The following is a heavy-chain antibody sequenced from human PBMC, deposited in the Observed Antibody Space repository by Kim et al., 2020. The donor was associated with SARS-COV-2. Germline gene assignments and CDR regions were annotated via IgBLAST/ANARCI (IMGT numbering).Heavy chain of an antibody. Sequence: SETLSLTCTASGGSISGYYWSWIRQPAGKGPEWIGHVYTSGSTQYNPSLRSRVTMSVDASKNQFSLKMSSVTAADTAVYYCARGGASSKYFDLWGLAPWSLSPQ. CDR3: ARGGASSKYFDL. V-gene: IGHV4-4*07. J-gene: IGHJ2*01. D-gene: IGHD2-2*01. CDR1: GGSISGYY. CDR2: VYTSGST.